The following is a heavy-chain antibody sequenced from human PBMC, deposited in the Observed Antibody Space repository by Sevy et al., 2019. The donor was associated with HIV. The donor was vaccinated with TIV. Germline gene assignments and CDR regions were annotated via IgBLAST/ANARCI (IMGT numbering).Heavy chain of an antibody. CDR2: IRGSGGST. D-gene: IGHD3-22*01. J-gene: IGHJ4*02. CDR1: GITLRNYV. V-gene: IGHV3-23*01. CDR3: AKDDGSGYMYYFDY. Sequence: GGSLRLSCAASGITLRNYVMSWVRQAPGKGLEWVSGIRGSGGSTYYADSVKGRVTISRDNSKNTLYLQMNSLRAEDTAVYYCAKDDGSGYMYYFDYWGQGTLVTVSS.